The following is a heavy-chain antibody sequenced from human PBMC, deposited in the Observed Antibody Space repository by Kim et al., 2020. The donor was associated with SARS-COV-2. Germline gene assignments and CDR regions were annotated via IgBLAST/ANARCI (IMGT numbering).Heavy chain of an antibody. CDR2: IWYDGSNK. CDR1: GFTFSSYG. Sequence: GGSLRLSCAASGFTFSSYGMHWVRQAPGKGLEWVAVIWYDGSNKYYADPVKGRFTISRDNSKNTLYLQMNSLRAEDTAAYYCARGPSSSWYGDPDYYYGMDVWGQGTTVTVSS. D-gene: IGHD6-13*01. V-gene: IGHV3-33*01. CDR3: ARGPSSSWYGDPDYYYGMDV. J-gene: IGHJ6*02.